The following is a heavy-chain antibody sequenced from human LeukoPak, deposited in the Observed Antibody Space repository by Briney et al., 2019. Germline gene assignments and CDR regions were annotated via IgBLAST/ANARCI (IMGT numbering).Heavy chain of an antibody. D-gene: IGHD1-1*01. CDR2: ITVNGGNT. V-gene: IGHV3-23*01. Sequence: PGGSLRLSCAASGFTSSSQAMTWVRQAPGKGLEWVSGITVNGGNTYYADSVKGRFTISRDISKNTLYLQMNSLRAEDTALYYCARARSSTNTLFDSWGQGTLVTVSS. CDR1: GFTSSSQA. J-gene: IGHJ4*02. CDR3: ARARSSTNTLFDS.